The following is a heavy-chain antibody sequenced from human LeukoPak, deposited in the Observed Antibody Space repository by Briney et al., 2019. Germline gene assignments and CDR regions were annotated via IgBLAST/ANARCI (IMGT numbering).Heavy chain of an antibody. Sequence: PGGSLRLSCAASGFTFDDYAMHWVRQAPGKGLEWVSGISWNSGSIGYADSVKGRFTISRDNAKNSLYLQMNSLRAEDTALYYCAEGYNWNYEYYFDYWGQGTLVTVSS. D-gene: IGHD1-7*01. CDR2: ISWNSGSI. CDR1: GFTFDDYA. CDR3: AEGYNWNYEYYFDY. J-gene: IGHJ4*02. V-gene: IGHV3-9*01.